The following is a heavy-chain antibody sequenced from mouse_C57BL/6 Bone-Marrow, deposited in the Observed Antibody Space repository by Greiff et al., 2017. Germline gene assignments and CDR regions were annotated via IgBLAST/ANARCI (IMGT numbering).Heavy chain of an antibody. D-gene: IGHD1-1*01. V-gene: IGHV5-9*01. CDR1: GFTFSSYS. CDR2: ISGGGGTT. CDR3: ARHPPSATVVADY. J-gene: IGHJ2*01. Sequence: EVQRVESGGGLVKPGGSLKLSCAASGFTFSSYSMSWVRQTPEKRLEWVAIISGGGGTTYYPDSVKGRFTISSDNAKNTLYMAMSRVRSEVTDLYDCARHPPSATVVADYWGQGTTLTVAS.